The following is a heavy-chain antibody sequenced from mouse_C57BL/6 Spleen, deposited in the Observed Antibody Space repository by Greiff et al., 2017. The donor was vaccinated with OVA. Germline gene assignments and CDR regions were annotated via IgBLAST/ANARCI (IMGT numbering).Heavy chain of an antibody. CDR1: GYTFTSYW. Sequence: VQLQQPGAELVKPGASVKMSCKASGYTFTSYWITWVKQRPGQGLEWIGDIYPGSGSTNYNEKFKSQATLTVDTSSSTAYMQLSSLTSEDSAVYYCARIYYGNYLVAYWGQGTLVTVSA. V-gene: IGHV1-55*01. J-gene: IGHJ3*01. CDR2: IYPGSGST. D-gene: IGHD2-1*01. CDR3: ARIYYGNYLVAY.